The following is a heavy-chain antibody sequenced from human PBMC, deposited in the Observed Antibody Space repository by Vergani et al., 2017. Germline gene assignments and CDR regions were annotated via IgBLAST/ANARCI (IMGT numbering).Heavy chain of an antibody. CDR1: GGTFSSYA. CDR3: ARDQRVDTTVTMVYYFDY. Sequence: QVQLVQSGAEVKKPGSSVKVSCKASGGTFSSYAISWVRQAPGQGLEWMGRIIPILGTANYAQKFQGRVTITADESTSTAYMELSSLRSEDTAVYYCARDQRVDTTVTMVYYFDYWGQGTLVTVSS. D-gene: IGHD4-11*01. J-gene: IGHJ4*02. V-gene: IGHV1-69*18. CDR2: IIPILGTA.